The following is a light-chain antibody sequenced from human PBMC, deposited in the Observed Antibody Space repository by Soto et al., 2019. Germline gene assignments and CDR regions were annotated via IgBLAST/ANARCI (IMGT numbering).Light chain of an antibody. CDR3: CSYADGSSYV. J-gene: IGLJ1*01. CDR2: EGS. CDR1: SSDLGSRNL. Sequence: QSVLTQPASVSGSPGQSITISCTGTSSDLGSRNLVSWYQQHPGKAPKLIIYEGSKRPSGGSNRFSGTKSGNTASLTISGLQAEDEADYYCCSYADGSSYVFGTGTKVTVL. V-gene: IGLV2-23*01.